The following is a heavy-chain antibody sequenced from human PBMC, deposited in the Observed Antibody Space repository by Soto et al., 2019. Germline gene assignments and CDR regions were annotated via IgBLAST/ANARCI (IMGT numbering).Heavy chain of an antibody. J-gene: IGHJ4*02. CDR1: GYTFTSYA. CDR2: INAGNGNT. V-gene: IGHV1-3*01. CDR3: ARDIAAYCGGDCYIGGFDY. D-gene: IGHD2-21*02. Sequence: ASVKVSCKASGYTFTSYAMHWVRQAPGQRLEWMGWINAGNGNTKYSQKFQCRVTITRDTSASTAYMELSSLRSQDTAVYYCARDIAAYCGGDCYIGGFDYFGQGTLVTVSS.